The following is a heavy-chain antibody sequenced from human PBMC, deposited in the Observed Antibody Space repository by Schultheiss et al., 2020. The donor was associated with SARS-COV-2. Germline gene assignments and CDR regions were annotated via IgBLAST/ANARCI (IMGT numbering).Heavy chain of an antibody. CDR2: ISAYNGHT. CDR3: AREGVTLLWFGELFSRYGMDV. Sequence: KISCKTSGYIFTSYSFSWVRQAPGQGLEWMGWISAYNGHTSYAQKFQGRITMTTDTSARTAYMELRSLRSDDTAVYYCAREGVTLLWFGELFSRYGMDVWGQGTTVTVSS. D-gene: IGHD3-10*01. V-gene: IGHV1-18*01. CDR1: GYIFTSYS. J-gene: IGHJ6*02.